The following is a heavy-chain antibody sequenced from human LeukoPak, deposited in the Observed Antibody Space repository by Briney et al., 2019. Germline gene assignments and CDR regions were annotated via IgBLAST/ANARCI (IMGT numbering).Heavy chain of an antibody. D-gene: IGHD6-25*01. J-gene: IGHJ2*01. CDR2: ISSSGNTI. V-gene: IGHV3-11*01. CDR3: ARAGFRSGPWYFDL. Sequence: GGSLRLSCAASGFTFSDYYMSWIRQAPGKGLEWVSYISSSGNTIYYADSVKGRFTISRDNAKNSLYLQMNSLRVEDTAVYYCARAGFRSGPWYFDLWGRGTLVTVSS. CDR1: GFTFSDYY.